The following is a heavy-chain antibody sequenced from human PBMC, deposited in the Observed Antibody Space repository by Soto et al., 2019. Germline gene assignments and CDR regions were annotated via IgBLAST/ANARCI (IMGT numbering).Heavy chain of an antibody. CDR2: INPSGGST. Sequence: GASVKVSCKASGYTLTSYYMHWVRQAPGQGLEWMGIINPSGGSTSYAQKFQGRVTMTRDTSTSTVYMELSSLRSEDTAVYYCARALNLWFGEFLLVDYWGQGTLVTV. CDR3: ARALNLWFGEFLLVDY. D-gene: IGHD3-10*01. J-gene: IGHJ4*02. CDR1: GYTLTSYY. V-gene: IGHV1-46*01.